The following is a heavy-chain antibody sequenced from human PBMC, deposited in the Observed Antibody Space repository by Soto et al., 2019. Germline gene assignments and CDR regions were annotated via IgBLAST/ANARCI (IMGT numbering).Heavy chain of an antibody. D-gene: IGHD2-15*01. J-gene: IGHJ4*02. Sequence: EVQLLESGGGLVQPGGSLRLSCAASGFTFSSNAMAWVRQAPGMGLEWVSGISGSGGSTYYADSVKGRFTISRDISKNTLYLQMNSLRAEDTAVYYCAKGAGYCSGGSCSDYWGQGTLVTVSS. V-gene: IGHV3-23*01. CDR2: ISGSGGST. CDR1: GFTFSSNA. CDR3: AKGAGYCSGGSCSDY.